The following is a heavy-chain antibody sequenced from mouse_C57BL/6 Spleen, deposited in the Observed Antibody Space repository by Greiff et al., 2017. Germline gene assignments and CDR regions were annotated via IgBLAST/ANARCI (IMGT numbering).Heavy chain of an antibody. CDR1: GYTFTDYE. D-gene: IGHD2-3*01. V-gene: IGHV1-15*01. CDR2: IDPETGGT. CDR3: TRYGGYYGFAY. Sequence: QLVESGAELVRPGASVTLSCKASGYTFTDYEMHWVKQTPVHGLEWIGAIDPETGGTAYNQKFKGKAILTADKSSSTAYMELRSLTSEDSAVYYCTRYGGYYGFAYWGQGTLVTVSA. J-gene: IGHJ3*01.